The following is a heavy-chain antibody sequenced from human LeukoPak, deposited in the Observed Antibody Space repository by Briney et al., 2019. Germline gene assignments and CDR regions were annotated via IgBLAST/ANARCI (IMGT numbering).Heavy chain of an antibody. J-gene: IGHJ4*02. CDR1: GFTFSSYS. Sequence: GGSLRLSCAASGFTFSSYSMNWVRQAPGKGLEWVSFISSSSSYIYYADSVKGRFTISRDNAKNSLFLQMNSLRAEDTAVYYCARFALKTPPTDWGQGTQVTVSS. CDR2: ISSSSSYI. V-gene: IGHV3-21*01. CDR3: ARFALKTPPTD.